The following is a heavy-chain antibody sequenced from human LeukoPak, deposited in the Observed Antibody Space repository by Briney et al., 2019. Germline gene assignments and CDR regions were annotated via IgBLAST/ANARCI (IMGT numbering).Heavy chain of an antibody. CDR1: GFTFSSHV. D-gene: IGHD6-6*01. J-gene: IGHJ5*02. CDR3: AKGPTSIAAQGNPFDP. V-gene: IGHV3-23*01. CDR2: IIGSGSST. Sequence: PGGSLRLSCAASGFTFSSHVMTWVRQAPGKGLEWVSAIIGSGSSTYYADSVKGRFTISRDNSKNMLYLQMNSLKAEDTAIYHCAKGPTSIAAQGNPFDPWGQGTLVTVSS.